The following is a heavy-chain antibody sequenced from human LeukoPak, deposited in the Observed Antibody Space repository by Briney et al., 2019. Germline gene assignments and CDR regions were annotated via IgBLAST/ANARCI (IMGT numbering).Heavy chain of an antibody. CDR3: ARDLLIAARPDAFDI. D-gene: IGHD6-6*01. Sequence: SETLSLTCTVSGGSNSSYYWSWIRQHPGKGLEWIGYIYYSGSTNYNPSLKSRVTISVDTSKNQFSLKLSSVTAANTAVYYCARDLLIAARPDAFDIWGQGTMVTLSS. V-gene: IGHV4-59*12. CDR1: GGSNSSYY. CDR2: IYYSGST. J-gene: IGHJ3*02.